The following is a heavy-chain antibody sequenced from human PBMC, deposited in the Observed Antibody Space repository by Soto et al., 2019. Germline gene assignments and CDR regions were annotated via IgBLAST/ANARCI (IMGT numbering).Heavy chain of an antibody. CDR1: GGTFSSYA. V-gene: IGHV1-69*04. CDR3: AREQAYFDPDFDY. D-gene: IGHD3-9*01. CDR2: IIPILAIA. Sequence: QVQLVQSGAEVKKPGSSVKVSCKASGGTFSSYAVSWVRQAPGQGLEWMGRIIPILAIANFAQKFQGRVTITADKSTSTAYMELSSLRSEDTATYYCAREQAYFDPDFDYWGQGTLVTVSS. J-gene: IGHJ4*02.